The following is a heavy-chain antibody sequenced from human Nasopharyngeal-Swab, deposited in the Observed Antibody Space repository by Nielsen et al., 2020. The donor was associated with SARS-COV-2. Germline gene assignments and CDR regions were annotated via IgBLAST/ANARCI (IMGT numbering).Heavy chain of an antibody. D-gene: IGHD6-19*01. J-gene: IGHJ4*02. V-gene: IGHV3-23*01. Sequence: GGSLKISCVASGFTFSNYAMNWVRQAPGKRLEWVSVIGGDGGSTYYADSVKGRFTISRDNSKSTLYLQMNSLRAEDTAVYYCAKDRQWLAIEYWGQGILVAVSS. CDR2: IGGDGGST. CDR1: GFTFSNYA. CDR3: AKDRQWLAIEY.